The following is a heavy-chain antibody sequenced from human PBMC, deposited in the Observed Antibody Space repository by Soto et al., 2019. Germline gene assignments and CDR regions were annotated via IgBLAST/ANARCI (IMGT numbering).Heavy chain of an antibody. D-gene: IGHD2-8*01. J-gene: IGHJ4*02. CDR2: IIPIFGTA. CDR1: GYTFTSYG. V-gene: IGHV1-69*13. CDR3: ARSNVPNYYFDY. Sequence: SVKVSCKASGYTFTSYGISWMRQAPGQGLEWMGGIIPIFGTANYAQKFQGRVTITADESTSTAYMELSSLRSEDTAVYYCARSNVPNYYFDYWGQGTLVTVSS.